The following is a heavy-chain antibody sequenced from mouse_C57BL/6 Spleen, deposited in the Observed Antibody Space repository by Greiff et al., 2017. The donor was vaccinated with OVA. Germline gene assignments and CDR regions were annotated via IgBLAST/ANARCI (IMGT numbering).Heavy chain of an antibody. V-gene: IGHV3-1*01. CDR3: ARAYYSNYMFAY. Sequence: EVQLQESGPGMVKPSQSLSLTCTVTGYSITSGYDWHWIRHFPGNKLEWMGYISYSGSTNYNPSLKSRISITHDTSKNHFFLKLNSVTTEDTATYYCARAYYSNYMFAYWGQGTLVTVSA. CDR1: GYSITSGYD. D-gene: IGHD2-5*01. J-gene: IGHJ3*01. CDR2: ISYSGST.